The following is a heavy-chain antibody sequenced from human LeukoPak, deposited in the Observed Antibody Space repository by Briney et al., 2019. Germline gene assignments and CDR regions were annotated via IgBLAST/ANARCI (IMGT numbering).Heavy chain of an antibody. CDR3: ARARSGGSCPYYFDY. J-gene: IGHJ4*02. D-gene: IGHD2-15*01. Sequence: SETLSLTCAVYGGSFSGYYWGWIRQPPGKGLEWIGEINHSGSTNYNPSLKSRVTISVDTSKNQFSLKLSSVTAADTAVYYCARARSGGSCPYYFDYWGQGTLVAVSS. CDR2: INHSGST. V-gene: IGHV4-34*01. CDR1: GGSFSGYY.